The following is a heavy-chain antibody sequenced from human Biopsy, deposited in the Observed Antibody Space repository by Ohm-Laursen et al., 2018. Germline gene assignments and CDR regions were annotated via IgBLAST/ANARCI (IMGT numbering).Heavy chain of an antibody. Sequence: GSLRLSCTASGFTFSGCAMHWVRQASGKGLEWVGHIRDKANNYATAYAASVKGRFTISRDDSENTVYLQISSLTTEDTAVYYCTRNGDGGNWDDFDYWGQGTLVTVSS. J-gene: IGHJ4*02. CDR1: GFTFSGCA. V-gene: IGHV3-73*01. CDR2: IRDKANNYAT. CDR3: TRNGDGGNWDDFDY. D-gene: IGHD4-23*01.